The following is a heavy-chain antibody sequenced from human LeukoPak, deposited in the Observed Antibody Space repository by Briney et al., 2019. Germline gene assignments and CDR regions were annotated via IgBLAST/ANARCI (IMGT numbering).Heavy chain of an antibody. Sequence: GGSLRLSCTASGFTFGDYAMSWFRQAPGKGLEWVGFIRSKAHGGTTEYAASVKGRFTISRDDSKSIAYLQMNSLKTEDTAVYYCTTVYYDSSGYQDWGQGTLVTVSS. D-gene: IGHD3-22*01. CDR3: TTVYYDSSGYQD. CDR1: GFTFGDYA. V-gene: IGHV3-49*03. J-gene: IGHJ4*02. CDR2: IRSKAHGGTT.